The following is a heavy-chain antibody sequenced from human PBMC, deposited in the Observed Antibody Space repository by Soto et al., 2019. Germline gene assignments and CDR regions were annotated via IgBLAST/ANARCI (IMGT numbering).Heavy chain of an antibody. J-gene: IGHJ4*02. CDR1: GFTFSSYW. V-gene: IGHV3-7*01. CDR3: ATMDLGELSFFLEDY. D-gene: IGHD3-16*02. CDR2: IKQDGSEK. Sequence: GGSLRLSCAASGFTFSSYWMSWVRQAPGKGLEWVANIKQDGSEKYYVDSVKGRFTISRDNAKNSLYLQMNSLRAEDTAVYYCATMDLGELSFFLEDYWGQGTLVTVSS.